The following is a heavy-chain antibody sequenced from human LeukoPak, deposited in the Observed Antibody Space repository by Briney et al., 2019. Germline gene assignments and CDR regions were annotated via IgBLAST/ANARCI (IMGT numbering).Heavy chain of an antibody. Sequence: SETLSLTCTVSGGSINDRSYYWGWIRQPPGKGLEWIGTIYYTGITYYNPSLKSRVTISVDTSKTQFSLKVTSVTAADTAVYYCARRGDSGFFYAMDVWGQGTTVTVSS. V-gene: IGHV4-39*01. J-gene: IGHJ6*01. CDR2: IYYTGIT. CDR1: GGSINDRSYY. CDR3: ARRGDSGFFYAMDV. D-gene: IGHD2-21*01.